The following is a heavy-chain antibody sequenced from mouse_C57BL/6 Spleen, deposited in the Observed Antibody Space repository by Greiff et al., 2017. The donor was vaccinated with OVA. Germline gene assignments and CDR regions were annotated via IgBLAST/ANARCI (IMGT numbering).Heavy chain of an antibody. D-gene: IGHD4-1*01. Sequence: QVQLQQSGPELVKPGASVKISCKASGYSFTSYYIHWVKQRPGQGLEWIGWIYPGSGNTKYNEKFKGKGTMTADTSSSTAYMQLSSLTSEDSAVYYCARGGILGWYFDVWGTGTTVTVSS. CDR2: IYPGSGNT. J-gene: IGHJ1*03. CDR1: GYSFTSYY. CDR3: ARGGILGWYFDV. V-gene: IGHV1-66*01.